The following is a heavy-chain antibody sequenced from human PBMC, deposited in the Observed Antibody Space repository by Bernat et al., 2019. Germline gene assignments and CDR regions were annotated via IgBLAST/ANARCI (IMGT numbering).Heavy chain of an antibody. J-gene: IGHJ3*02. D-gene: IGHD3-3*01. V-gene: IGHV3-23*01. CDR1: GFTFSSYA. CDR3: AKEAPITIFGVVLDDAIDI. CDR2: ISGSGGST. Sequence: EVQLLESGGGLVQPGGSLRLSCAASGFTFSSYAMSWVRQAPGKGLEWVSAISGSGGSTYYADSVKGRFTISRDNSKSTLYLQMNRLRAEDTAVYYCAKEAPITIFGVVLDDAIDIWGQGTMVTVSS.